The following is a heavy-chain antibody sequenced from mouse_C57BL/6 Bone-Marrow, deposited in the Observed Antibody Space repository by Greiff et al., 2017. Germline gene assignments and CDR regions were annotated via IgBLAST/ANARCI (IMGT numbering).Heavy chain of an antibody. D-gene: IGHD1-1*01. CDR2: ISNLAYSI. Sequence: EVKVEESGGGLVQPGGSLKLSCAASGFTFSDYGMPWVRQAPRKGPEWVAFISNLAYSIYYADTVTGRFTISRENAKNTLYLEMSSLRSEDTAMYYCARLNYGNAMDYWGQGTSVTVSS. CDR1: GFTFSDYG. J-gene: IGHJ4*01. V-gene: IGHV5-15*04. CDR3: ARLNYGNAMDY.